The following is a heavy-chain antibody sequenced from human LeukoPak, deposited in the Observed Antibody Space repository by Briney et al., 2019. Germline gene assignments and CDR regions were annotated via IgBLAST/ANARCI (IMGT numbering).Heavy chain of an antibody. D-gene: IGHD4-17*01. V-gene: IGHV3-33*01. CDR3: ARSRYRDDSRIPPIDP. CDR2: VWSDESRR. Sequence: PGGSLRLSCAASGFTFSSYGMHWVRQAPGKGLEWVANVWSDESRRHYADSVRGRFTISRDNSANTLYLQMNSLRAEDTATYFCARSRYRDDSRIPPIDPRGQGTLVIVSS. J-gene: IGHJ5*02. CDR1: GFTFSSYG.